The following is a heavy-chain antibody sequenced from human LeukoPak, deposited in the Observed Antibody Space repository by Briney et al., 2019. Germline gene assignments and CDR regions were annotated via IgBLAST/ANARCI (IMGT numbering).Heavy chain of an antibody. J-gene: IGHJ4*02. CDR2: ISSNGAST. CDR1: GFTFSTYT. CDR3: AFTRLRDY. Sequence: GGSLRLSCSASGFTFSTYTMHWVRQAPGEGLEYVSAISSNGASTYYAESVKARFAISRDNSKNTLWLQMSSLRTEDTAIYYCAFTRLRDYWGQGTLVTVSS. D-gene: IGHD4-17*01. V-gene: IGHV3-64D*09.